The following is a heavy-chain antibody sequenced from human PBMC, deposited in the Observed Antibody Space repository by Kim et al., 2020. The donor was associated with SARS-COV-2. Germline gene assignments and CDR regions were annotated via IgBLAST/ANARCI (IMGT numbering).Heavy chain of an antibody. V-gene: IGHV7-4-1*02. J-gene: IGHJ4*02. CDR2: INTNTGNP. CDR3: ARERAKQIEEYSSSQGE. Sequence: ASVKVSCKASGYTFTSYAMNWVRQAPGQGLEWMGWINTNTGNPTYAQGFTGRFVFSLDTSVSTAYLQISSLKAEDTAVYYCARERAKQIEEYSSSQGEWGQGTLVTVSS. CDR1: GYTFTSYA. D-gene: IGHD6-13*01.